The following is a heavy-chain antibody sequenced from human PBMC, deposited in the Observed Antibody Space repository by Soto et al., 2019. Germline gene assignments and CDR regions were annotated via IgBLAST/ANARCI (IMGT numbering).Heavy chain of an antibody. J-gene: IGHJ4*02. V-gene: IGHV3-33*01. CDR2: IWYAGSNK. Sequence: QVQLMESGGGVVQPGRSLRLSCAASGFTFNTYGIHWVRQAPGKGLEWVAVIWYAGSNKYYADSVKGRFTISRDNSKNTLYLQRNSLRAEDTAVYYCARGTVHFDYWGQGTLVTVSS. CDR1: GFTFNTYG. D-gene: IGHD4-17*01. CDR3: ARGTVHFDY.